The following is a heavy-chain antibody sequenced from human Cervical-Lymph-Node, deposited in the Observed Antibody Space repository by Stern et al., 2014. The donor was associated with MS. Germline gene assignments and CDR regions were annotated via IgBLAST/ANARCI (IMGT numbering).Heavy chain of an antibody. Sequence: EVQLVESGGGLVQPGRSLRLSCAASGFTFDDNAMHWVRQAPGRGLEWVSGISWNSGSIGYADSVRGRFTISRDNAKNSLYLQMNNLRAEDTAFYYCAKTGAVFRFLGWFDPWGQGTLVTVSS. CDR2: ISWNSGSI. V-gene: IGHV3-9*01. D-gene: IGHD3-3*01. CDR3: AKTGAVFRFLGWFDP. J-gene: IGHJ5*02. CDR1: GFTFDDNA.